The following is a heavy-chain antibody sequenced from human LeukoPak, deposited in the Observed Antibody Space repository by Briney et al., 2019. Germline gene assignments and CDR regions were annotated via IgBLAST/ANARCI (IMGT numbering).Heavy chain of an antibody. CDR3: ATAAAGTDFDY. V-gene: IGHV3-48*03. J-gene: IGHJ4*02. Sequence: GGSLRLSCAASGFTFSSYEMNWVRQAPGKGLEWVSYISSSGSTIYYADSVKGRFTISRDNAKNSLYLQMNSLRADETAVYYCATAAAGTDFDYWGQGTLVTVSS. D-gene: IGHD6-13*01. CDR1: GFTFSSYE. CDR2: ISSSGSTI.